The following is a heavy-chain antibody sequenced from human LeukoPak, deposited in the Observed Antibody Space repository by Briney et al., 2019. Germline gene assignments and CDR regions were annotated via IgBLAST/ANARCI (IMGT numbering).Heavy chain of an antibody. CDR2: INHSGST. J-gene: IGHJ6*02. Sequence: PSKTLSLTCAVYGGSFSAYYWSWTRQPPGKGLGWIGEINHSGSTNYNPSIKSRVTISVDTSKNQFSLKLSSVTAADTAVYYCARGAGYYYYGMDVWGQGTTVTVSS. D-gene: IGHD2-15*01. CDR1: GGSFSAYY. CDR3: ARGAGYYYYGMDV. V-gene: IGHV4-34*01.